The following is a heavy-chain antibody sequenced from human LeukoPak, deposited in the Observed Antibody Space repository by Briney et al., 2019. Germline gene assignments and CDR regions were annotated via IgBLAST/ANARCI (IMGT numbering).Heavy chain of an antibody. CDR2: ISSAGGYI. CDR3: AREIVSSNSFDN. CDR1: GFTFSSYT. V-gene: IGHV3-21*01. D-gene: IGHD2-2*01. J-gene: IGHJ4*02. Sequence: GGSLRLSCAASGFTFSSYTLNWVRQAPGKGLEWVLSISSAGGYIYYADSVKGRFTISRDNAKNSLYLQMNSLRAVDTAVYYCAREIVSSNSFDNWGQGTLVTVSS.